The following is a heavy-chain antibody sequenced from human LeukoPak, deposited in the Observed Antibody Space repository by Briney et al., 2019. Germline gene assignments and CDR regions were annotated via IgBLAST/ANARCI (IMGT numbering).Heavy chain of an antibody. Sequence: GGSLRLSCAASRFTFSSYGMHWVRQAPGKGLEWVSAISGSGGSTYYADSVKGRFTISRDNSKNTLYLQMNRLRAEDTAVYYCAKDRDGYGNFDYWGQGTLVTVSS. CDR1: RFTFSSYG. CDR3: AKDRDGYGNFDY. J-gene: IGHJ4*02. V-gene: IGHV3-23*01. D-gene: IGHD5-24*01. CDR2: ISGSGGST.